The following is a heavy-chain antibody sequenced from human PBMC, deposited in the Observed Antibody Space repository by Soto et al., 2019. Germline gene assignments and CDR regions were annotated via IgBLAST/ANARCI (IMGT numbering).Heavy chain of an antibody. V-gene: IGHV4-61*01. D-gene: IGHD5-18*01. CDR3: AREGYSYAYFDY. CDR1: GVSVSSISHY. CDR2: IYFSGTT. Sequence: QVQLQESGPGLVKPSETLSLTCTVSGVSVSSISHYWSWIRQPPGKGLEWIGYIYFSGTTNYNPSLKSRVTISLDTSKNQFSLKLSSVTAADTAVYYCAREGYSYAYFDYWGQGTLVTVSS. J-gene: IGHJ4*02.